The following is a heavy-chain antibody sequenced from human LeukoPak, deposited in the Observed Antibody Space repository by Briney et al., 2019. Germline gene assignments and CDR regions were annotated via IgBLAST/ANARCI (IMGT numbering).Heavy chain of an antibody. Sequence: GGSLRLSCTASGITFTIYNMYWVRQAPGQGLEWVSSISSTGVYMFYADSVKGRFTISRDNSKNTLYLQMNSLRAEDTAVYYCASKYYYYYMDVWGKGTTVTVSS. CDR2: ISSTGVYM. J-gene: IGHJ6*03. CDR3: ASKYYYYYMDV. CDR1: GITFTIYN. V-gene: IGHV3-21*01.